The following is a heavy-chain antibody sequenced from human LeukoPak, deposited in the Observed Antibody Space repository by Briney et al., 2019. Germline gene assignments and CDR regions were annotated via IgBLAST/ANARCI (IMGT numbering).Heavy chain of an antibody. CDR3: AHLTVPKNGGAFDI. J-gene: IGHJ3*02. D-gene: IGHD4-17*01. CDR1: GFSLSTNAVG. CDR2: IYWDDDK. V-gene: IGHV2-5*02. Sequence: SGPTLAHPTPTLTLTCTFSGFSLSTNAVGVGWIRQPPVKALEWLALIYWDDDKRYSPSLKSRLTITKDTSKNQVVLTMTNMDPVDTATYYCAHLTVPKNGGAFDIWGQGTMVTVSS.